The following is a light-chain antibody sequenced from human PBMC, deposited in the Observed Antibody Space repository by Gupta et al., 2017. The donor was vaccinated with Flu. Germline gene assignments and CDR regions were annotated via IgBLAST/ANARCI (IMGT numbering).Light chain of an antibody. J-gene: IGKJ2*01. CDR3: QQYGSSSMYT. Sequence: EIVLTQSPGTLSLSPGERATLSCRASQSVSSSYLAWYQQKPGQAPRLLIYGASSRATGIPDRFSGSGSGKDFTLTISRREPEDFAVYYCQQYGSSSMYTFGQGTXLEIK. CDR2: GAS. V-gene: IGKV3-20*01. CDR1: QSVSSSY.